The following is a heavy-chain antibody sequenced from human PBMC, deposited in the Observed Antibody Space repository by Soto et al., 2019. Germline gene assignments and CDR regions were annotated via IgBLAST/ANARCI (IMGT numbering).Heavy chain of an antibody. Sequence: ASVKVSCKASGYTFTTYGISWVRQAPGQGLEWLGWINTYSDDTYYTQKLQGRITMTTDTSTSTAYMELRSLTSDDSAVYYCAREYCSPTSCYLPDYWGQGTLVTVSS. D-gene: IGHD2-2*01. CDR3: AREYCSPTSCYLPDY. V-gene: IGHV1-18*01. J-gene: IGHJ4*02. CDR1: GYTFTTYG. CDR2: INTYSDDT.